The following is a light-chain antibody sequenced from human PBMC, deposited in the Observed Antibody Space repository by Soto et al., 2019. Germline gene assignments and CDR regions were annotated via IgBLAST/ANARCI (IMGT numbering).Light chain of an antibody. Sequence: DIQMTQSPSSLSASVGDRVTITCRASQSISSYLNWYQQKPGKAPKLLIYAASSLQSGFPSRFSCSGSGTDFTLSINSLQPEYFATYYCQQSYSTPTFGQGTKVEIK. CDR1: QSISSY. V-gene: IGKV1-39*01. CDR2: AAS. CDR3: QQSYSTPT. J-gene: IGKJ1*01.